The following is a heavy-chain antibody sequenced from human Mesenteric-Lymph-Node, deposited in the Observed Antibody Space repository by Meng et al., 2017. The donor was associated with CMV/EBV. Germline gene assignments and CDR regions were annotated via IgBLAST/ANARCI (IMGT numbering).Heavy chain of an antibody. CDR1: GVSVTSGAYH. CDR2: IYGTGIT. J-gene: IGHJ4*02. Sequence: QVELQESGPGLVKPSETLPLTCIVSGVSVTSGAYHWSWIRQSPGKGLEWIGYIYGTGITIYNPSLKSRVTILLETSKNQFSLKLNSVTTADTAVYYCAKSRSSTPGIVDDWGQGTLVTVSS. D-gene: IGHD2/OR15-2a*01. CDR3: AKSRSSTPGIVDD. V-gene: IGHV4-61*08.